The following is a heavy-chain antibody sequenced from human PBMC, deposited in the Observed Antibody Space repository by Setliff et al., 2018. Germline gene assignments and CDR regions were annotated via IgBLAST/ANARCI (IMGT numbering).Heavy chain of an antibody. V-gene: IGHV3-15*01. Sequence: GGSLRLSCAASGFTFTNAWMSWVRQAPGKGLEWVGRIKSKTDGGTTDYAAPVKGRFTISRDDSRNTLYLQMNGLTTEDTASYYCTTDTCCGDPVYYHYGMDVWGQGTSVTVSS. J-gene: IGHJ6*02. CDR1: GFTFTNAW. CDR2: IKSKTDGGTT. D-gene: IGHD4-17*01. CDR3: TTDTCCGDPVYYHYGMDV.